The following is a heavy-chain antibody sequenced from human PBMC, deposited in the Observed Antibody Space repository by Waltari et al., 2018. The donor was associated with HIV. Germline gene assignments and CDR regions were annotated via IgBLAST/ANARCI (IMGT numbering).Heavy chain of an antibody. J-gene: IGHJ4*02. CDR2: IIGSGGST. V-gene: IGHV3-23*01. CDR1: GFTFSSYA. Sequence: EVQLLESGGGLVQSGGSLRLSCAASGFTFSSYAMSWVRQAPGKGLEWVSSIIGSGGSTYYADSVKGRFTISRDNSKNTLYLQMNSLRVEDMAVYYCAKGGGGWTPYYFDYWGQGTLVTVSS. CDR3: AKGGGGWTPYYFDY. D-gene: IGHD6-19*01.